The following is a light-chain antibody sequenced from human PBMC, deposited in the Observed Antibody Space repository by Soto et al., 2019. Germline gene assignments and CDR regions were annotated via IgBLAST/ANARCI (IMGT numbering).Light chain of an antibody. J-gene: IGLJ3*02. CDR3: SSYAASNHFYFV. CDR2: EVT. V-gene: IGLV2-8*01. CDR1: SSDVGGYNY. Sequence: QSVLTQPPSASGSPGQSVTISCTGTSSDVGGYNYVSWYQQYPGRAPKLMIYEVTKRPSGVPDRFSGSKSGNTASLTVSGLQAEDEADYYCSSYAASNHFYFVFGGGTHVTVL.